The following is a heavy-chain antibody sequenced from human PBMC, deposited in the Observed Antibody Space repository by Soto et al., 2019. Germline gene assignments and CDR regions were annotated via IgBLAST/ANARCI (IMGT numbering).Heavy chain of an antibody. CDR2: IIPILGTA. CDR1: GNTFSSYT. CDR3: ARDNGDKTYYFYGMHV. V-gene: IGHV1-69*08. J-gene: IGHJ6*02. D-gene: IGHD4-17*01. Sequence: QVQLVQSGAEVKKPGSSVKVSCKASGNTFSSYTISWVRQAPGQGLEWMGRIIPILGTANYAQKFQGRVKITADKSTSTAYMELSSLTSEDTAVYYCARDNGDKTYYFYGMHVWGLGTTVSVSS.